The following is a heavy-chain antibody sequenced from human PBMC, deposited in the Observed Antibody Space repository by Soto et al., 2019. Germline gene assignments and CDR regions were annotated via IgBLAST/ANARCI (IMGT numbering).Heavy chain of an antibody. CDR1: GYTFTSYG. CDR3: ARGAGIAVAGTVGWFDP. J-gene: IGHJ5*02. Sequence: AASVKVSCKASGYTFTSYGISWVRQAPGQGLEWMGWISAYNGNTNYAQKLQGRVTMTTDTSTSTAYMELSSLRSDDTAVYYCARGAGIAVAGTVGWFDPWGQGTQVTVSS. D-gene: IGHD6-19*01. CDR2: ISAYNGNT. V-gene: IGHV1-18*01.